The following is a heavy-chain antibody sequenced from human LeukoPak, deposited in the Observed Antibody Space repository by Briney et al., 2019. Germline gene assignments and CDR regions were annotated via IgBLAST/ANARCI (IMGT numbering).Heavy chain of an antibody. Sequence: ASVKVSCKTSGYTFTNYAITWVRQAPGQGLELIGWISPYNDKTKYVQKLQDRVSMTTDTSSTTAYMELRSLRSDDTAVYYCASGNPYYNTSTGQDALNLWGQGTLVTVSS. CDR2: ISPYNDKT. CDR1: GYTFTNYA. J-gene: IGHJ3*01. D-gene: IGHD3-9*01. V-gene: IGHV1-18*01. CDR3: ASGNPYYNTSTGQDALNL.